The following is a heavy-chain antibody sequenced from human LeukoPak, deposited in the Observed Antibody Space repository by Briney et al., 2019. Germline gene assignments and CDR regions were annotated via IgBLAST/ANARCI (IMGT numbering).Heavy chain of an antibody. J-gene: IGHJ4*02. CDR1: GGSVSSGSYY. V-gene: IGHV4-61*01. CDR3: ARKYYDYVWGSYRHYIDY. Sequence: SETLSLTCNVSGGSVSSGSYYWSWIRQPPGKGLEWIGEINHSGSTNYNPSLKSRVTISVDTSKNQFSLKLSSVTAADTAVYYCARKYYDYVWGSYRHYIDYWGQGTLVTVSS. D-gene: IGHD3-16*02. CDR2: INHSGST.